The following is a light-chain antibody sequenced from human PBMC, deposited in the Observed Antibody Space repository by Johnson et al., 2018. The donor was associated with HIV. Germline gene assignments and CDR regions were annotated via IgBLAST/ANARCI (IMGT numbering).Light chain of an antibody. V-gene: IGLV1-51*02. CDR1: SSNIGNNY. CDR3: ATWDSSLSGGV. CDR2: ENN. J-gene: IGLJ1*01. Sequence: QSILTQPPSVSAAPGQKVTISCSGSSSNIGNNYVSWYQQLPGTAPKLLIYENNKRPSGIPDRFSASKSGPSATLAITGLQTGDAADYYCATWDSSLSGGVFGTGTKVTVL.